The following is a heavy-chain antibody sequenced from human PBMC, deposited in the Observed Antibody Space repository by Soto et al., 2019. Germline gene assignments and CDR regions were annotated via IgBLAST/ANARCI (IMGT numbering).Heavy chain of an antibody. CDR2: ITPIFGTA. V-gene: IGHV1-69*01. D-gene: IGHD3-3*01. Sequence: QVQLVQSGAEVKKPGSSVKVSCKASGGTFSSYAISWVRQAPGQGLEWMGGITPIFGTANYAQKFQGRVTITADESTSTAYMELSSLRSEDTAVYYCARRIFGVVYYYYYGMDVWGQGTTVTVSS. CDR1: GGTFSSYA. J-gene: IGHJ6*02. CDR3: ARRIFGVVYYYYYGMDV.